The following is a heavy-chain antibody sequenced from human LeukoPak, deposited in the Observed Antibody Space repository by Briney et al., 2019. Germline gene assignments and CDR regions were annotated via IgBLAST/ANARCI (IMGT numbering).Heavy chain of an antibody. V-gene: IGHV3-43*02. D-gene: IGHD5-18*01. CDR1: GFTFDDYA. J-gene: IGHJ4*02. Sequence: QPGGSLILSCAASGFTFDDYAMHWVRQAPGKGLEWASLISGDGGSTYYADSVKGRFTISRDNSKNSLYLQMNSLRTEDTALYYCAKDYRGYSYGSSFDYWGQGTLVTVSS. CDR3: AKDYRGYSYGSSFDY. CDR2: ISGDGGST.